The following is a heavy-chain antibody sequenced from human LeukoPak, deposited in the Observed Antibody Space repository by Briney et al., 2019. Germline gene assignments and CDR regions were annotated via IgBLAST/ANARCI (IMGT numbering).Heavy chain of an antibody. Sequence: GESLKISCNGSGYSFTNYWIGWVRQMPGKGLEWMGIIYPDDPETRYSPSFQGQVTISADKSITTAYLQWSSLKTSDTAIFYCARRHGNNWTPDYWGQGTLVTVSS. D-gene: IGHD1-20*01. CDR1: GYSFTNYW. J-gene: IGHJ4*02. CDR3: ARRHGNNWTPDY. V-gene: IGHV5-51*01. CDR2: IYPDDPET.